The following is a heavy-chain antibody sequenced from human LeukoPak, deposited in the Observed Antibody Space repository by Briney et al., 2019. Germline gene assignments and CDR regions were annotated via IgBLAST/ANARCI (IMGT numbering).Heavy chain of an antibody. CDR2: TYHSGTS. CDR3: ACSAQYSYYYYMDV. CDR1: GESISSHY. J-gene: IGHJ6*03. V-gene: IGHV4-59*04. Sequence: PSETPSLACNVSGESISSHYWSWTRQSPGKGLEWIGTTYHSGTSYYNPSLKSRVTISVDTSKNQLSLKVNSVTAADTAEYYCACSAQYSYYYYMDVWGKGTTVTVSS. D-gene: IGHD2/OR15-2a*01.